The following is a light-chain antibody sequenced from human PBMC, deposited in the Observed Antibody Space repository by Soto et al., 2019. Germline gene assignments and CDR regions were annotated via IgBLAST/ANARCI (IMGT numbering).Light chain of an antibody. J-gene: IGKJ1*01. V-gene: IGKV3-15*01. CDR1: QSVSSSY. CDR3: QQYNNWPPYT. Sequence: EIVLTQSPGPLSFSAGERASLSCRASQSVSSSYLAWYQQIPGQAPRLIIYGASTRATGIPARFSGSGSGTEFTLTISSLQSEDFAVYYCQQYNNWPPYTFGQGTKVDIK. CDR2: GAS.